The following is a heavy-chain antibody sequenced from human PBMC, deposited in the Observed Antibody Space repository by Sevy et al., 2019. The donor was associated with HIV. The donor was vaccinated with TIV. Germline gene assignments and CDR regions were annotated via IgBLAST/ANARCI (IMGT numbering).Heavy chain of an antibody. Sequence: GGSLRLSCAASGFTFRSYAMNWVRQAPGKGLEWVSCISGSGGNTYYADSVKGRFTISRDNSKNTLYLKMNSLRAEDTAVYSCAKDYYDGSGYYPQGAFDIWGQGTMVTVSS. CDR2: ISGSGGNT. J-gene: IGHJ3*02. D-gene: IGHD3-22*01. V-gene: IGHV3-23*01. CDR3: AKDYYDGSGYYPQGAFDI. CDR1: GFTFRSYA.